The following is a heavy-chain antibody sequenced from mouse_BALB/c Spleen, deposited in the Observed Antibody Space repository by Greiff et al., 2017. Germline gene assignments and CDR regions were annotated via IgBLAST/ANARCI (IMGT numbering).Heavy chain of an antibody. V-gene: IGHV5-6-4*01. Sequence: EVKVVESGGGLVKPGGSLKLSCAASGFTFSSYTMSWVRQTPEKRLEWVATISSGGSYTYYPDSVKGRFTISRDNAKNTLYLQMSSLKSEDTAMYYCTRVGYAMDYWGQGTSVTVSS. CDR2: ISSGGSYT. CDR1: GFTFSSYT. CDR3: TRVGYAMDY. J-gene: IGHJ4*01.